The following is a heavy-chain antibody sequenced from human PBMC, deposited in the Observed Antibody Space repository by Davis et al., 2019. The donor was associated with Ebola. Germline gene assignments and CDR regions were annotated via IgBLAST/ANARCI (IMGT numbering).Heavy chain of an antibody. CDR1: GFTFSSYA. D-gene: IGHD5-12*01. CDR3: ARDWLVATLSYTYLFDY. CDR2: ISYDGSNK. Sequence: GGSLRLSCAASGFTFSSYAMHWVRQAPGKGLEWVAVISYDGSNKYYADSVKGRFTISRDNSKNTLYLQMNSLRAEDTAVYYCARDWLVATLSYTYLFDYWGQGTLVTVSS. V-gene: IGHV3-30-3*01. J-gene: IGHJ4*02.